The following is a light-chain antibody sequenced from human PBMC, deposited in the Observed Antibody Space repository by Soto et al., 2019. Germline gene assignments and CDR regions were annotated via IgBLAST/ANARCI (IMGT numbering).Light chain of an antibody. V-gene: IGLV2-14*01. Sequence: QSVLTQPASVSGSPGQSIAISRTGTSSDVGGYDYVSWYQQQPDKAPKLMIYEVTKRPSGVSNRFSGSKSGNTASLTISGLQAEVEADYYCSSHTSGSIRVFGTGNKVTVL. CDR3: SSHTSGSIRV. CDR2: EVT. J-gene: IGLJ1*01. CDR1: SSDVGGYDY.